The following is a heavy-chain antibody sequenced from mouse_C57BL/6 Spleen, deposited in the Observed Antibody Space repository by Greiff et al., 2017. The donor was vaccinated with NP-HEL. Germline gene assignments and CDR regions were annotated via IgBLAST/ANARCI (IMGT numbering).Heavy chain of an antibody. CDR2: IDPETGGT. V-gene: IGHV1-15*01. J-gene: IGHJ1*03. CDR3: TRSGGILYWYFDV. D-gene: IGHD3-1*01. Sequence: QVHVKQSGAELVRPGASVTLSCKASGYTFTDYEMHWVKQTPVHGLEWIGAIDPETGGTAYNQKFKGKAILTADKSSSTAYMELRSLTSEDSAVYYCTRSGGILYWYFDVWGTGTTVTVSS. CDR1: GYTFTDYE.